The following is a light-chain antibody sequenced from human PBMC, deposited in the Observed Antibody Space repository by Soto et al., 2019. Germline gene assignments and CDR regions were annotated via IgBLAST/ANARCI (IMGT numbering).Light chain of an antibody. CDR1: SSDVGGYNS. J-gene: IGLJ1*01. Sequence: QSALTQPASVSGSPGQSITISCTGTSSDVGGYNSVSWYQQHPGKAPQLIMYEVSTRPSGVSNRFSGSKSGNTASLTISGLQAEDETDYYCSSYTSSSTRVFGTGTKVTVL. CDR3: SSYTSSSTRV. V-gene: IGLV2-14*01. CDR2: EVS.